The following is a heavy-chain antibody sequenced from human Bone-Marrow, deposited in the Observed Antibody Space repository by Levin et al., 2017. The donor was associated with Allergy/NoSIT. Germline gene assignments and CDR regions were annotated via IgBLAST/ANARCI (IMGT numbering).Heavy chain of an antibody. V-gene: IGHV3-30*18. CDR2: ISTSPHNK. CDR3: AKKGDFHGDHSRQGADS. CDR1: GFVFANYA. Sequence: QPGGSLRLSCEASGFVFANYAMFWVRQAPGKGLEWVAVISTSPHNKHHADSVKGRFTVSRDNSKNILYLQMNSLRTEDTAVYYCAKKGDFHGDHSRQGADSWGQGTLVSVSS. D-gene: IGHD3-10*01. J-gene: IGHJ4*02.